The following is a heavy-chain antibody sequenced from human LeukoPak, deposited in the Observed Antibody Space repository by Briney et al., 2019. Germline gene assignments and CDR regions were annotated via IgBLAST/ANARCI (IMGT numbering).Heavy chain of an antibody. CDR1: GGAISNDNFY. Sequence: PSETLSLTCTVSGGAISNDNFYWGWLRQPPGEGLEWIGSINYSGTTYYNPSLRSRVTISVDTSKTQFSLKLNSVTAADTAVYYCARLSDYWGQGTLVTVSS. J-gene: IGHJ4*02. CDR2: INYSGTT. CDR3: ARLSDY. V-gene: IGHV4-39*01.